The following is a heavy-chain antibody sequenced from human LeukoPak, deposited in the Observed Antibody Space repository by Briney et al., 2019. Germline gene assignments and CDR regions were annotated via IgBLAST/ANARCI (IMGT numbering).Heavy chain of an antibody. D-gene: IGHD3-22*01. J-gene: IGHJ4*02. Sequence: GGSLRLSCAASKFPFTIYAMSWVRQAPGKGLEWVSSITSSGETTYYAGSVKGRFTISRENSKDTMYLQMNSLRAEDTAIYYCSRDRPNYFGTDGHYYRRGGDYWGQGTLVTVSS. V-gene: IGHV3-23*01. CDR1: KFPFTIYA. CDR3: SRDRPNYFGTDGHYYRRGGDY. CDR2: ITSSGETT.